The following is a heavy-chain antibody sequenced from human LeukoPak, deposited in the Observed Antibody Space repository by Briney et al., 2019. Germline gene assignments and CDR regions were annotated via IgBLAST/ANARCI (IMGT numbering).Heavy chain of an antibody. CDR2: INAGNGNT. CDR3: ARGVAAAASFLGY. Sequence: GASVKVSCKASGYSFTSSAMHWVRQAPGQRLEWMGWINAGNGNTKYSQKFQGRVTFTRDTSANTAYMKLSSLRSEDSAVYYCARGVAAAASFLGYWGQGTLVTVSS. V-gene: IGHV1-3*01. CDR1: GYSFTSSA. D-gene: IGHD2-15*01. J-gene: IGHJ4*02.